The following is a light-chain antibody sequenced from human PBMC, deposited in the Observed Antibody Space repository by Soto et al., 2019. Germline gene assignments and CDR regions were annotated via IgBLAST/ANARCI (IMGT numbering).Light chain of an antibody. CDR1: QGISRY. CDR2: AAS. CDR3: QQYYSDAWT. V-gene: IGKV1-8*01. J-gene: IGKJ1*01. Sequence: AIRMTQSPSSLSASTGDRVNITCRASQGISRYLAWYQQKPGKDPNLLIYAASTLQSGVQSRFSGSGSGTEFTLSISCLQSEDFATYYCQQYYSDAWTFGEGTKVEIK.